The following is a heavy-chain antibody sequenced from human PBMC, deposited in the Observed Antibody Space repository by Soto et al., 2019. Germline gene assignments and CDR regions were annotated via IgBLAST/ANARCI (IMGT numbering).Heavy chain of an antibody. CDR1: GHTLTELP. D-gene: IGHD2-21*01. J-gene: IGHJ4*02. Sequence: QVQLTQSGPEVKKPGASVKVSCKVSGHTLTELPMHWVRQAPGKGLEWMGGFDPEDGETIYAQKFQGRVTMTEDPSTDTAYMELSGLTSEDTAVFYCATGVTVIGTFDFWRQGTLLSVSS. V-gene: IGHV1-24*01. CDR3: ATGVTVIGTFDF. CDR2: FDPEDGET.